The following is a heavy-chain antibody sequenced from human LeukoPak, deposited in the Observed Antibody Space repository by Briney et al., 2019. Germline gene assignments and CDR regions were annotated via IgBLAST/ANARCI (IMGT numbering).Heavy chain of an antibody. CDR2: ISSSGSTI. CDR1: GFTFSDYY. Sequence: GGSLRPSCAPSGFTFSDYYMSWIRQAPGKGLEWVSYISSSGSTIYYADSVKGRFTISRDNAKNSLYLQMNSLRAEDTAVYYCARVGSHGYFDYWGQGTLVTVSS. D-gene: IGHD1-26*01. V-gene: IGHV3-11*01. J-gene: IGHJ4*02. CDR3: ARVGSHGYFDY.